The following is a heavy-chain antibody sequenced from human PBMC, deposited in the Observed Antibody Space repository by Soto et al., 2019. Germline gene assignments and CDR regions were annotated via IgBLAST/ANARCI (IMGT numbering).Heavy chain of an antibody. CDR1: GFSFTSYW. CDR2: ISTDGTTI. V-gene: IGHV3-74*01. Sequence: EVQLVESGGGLVQPGGSLRLSCAASGFSFTSYWMHWVRQAPGKGLEWISRISTDGTTIGFAASVRGRFTASRDNAKNTVYLQLNSLRVDDTAVYYCVRDRTTCTLFDYWGQGTLFTVSS. J-gene: IGHJ4*02. CDR3: VRDRTTCTLFDY. D-gene: IGHD2-2*01.